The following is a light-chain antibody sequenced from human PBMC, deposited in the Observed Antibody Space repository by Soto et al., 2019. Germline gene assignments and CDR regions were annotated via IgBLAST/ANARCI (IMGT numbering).Light chain of an antibody. CDR3: QQRSNWPIT. CDR1: RSVSSY. V-gene: IGKV3-11*01. CDR2: DAS. Sequence: EIVLTQSPATLSLSPGDSATLSCGATRSVSSYLAWYQQKPGQAPRLLIYDASSRPTDIPARFSGSGSGTDFTLTISSLEPEDFALYYCQQRSNWPITFGQGTRLENK. J-gene: IGKJ5*01.